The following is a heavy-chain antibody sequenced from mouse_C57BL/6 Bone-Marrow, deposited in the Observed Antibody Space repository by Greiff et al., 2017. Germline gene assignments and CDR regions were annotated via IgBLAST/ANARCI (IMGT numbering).Heavy chain of an antibody. Sequence: DVKLVESEGGLVQPGSSMKLSCTASGFTFSDYYMAWVRQVPEKGLEWVANINYDGSSTYYLDSLKSRFIISRDNAKNILYLQMSSLKSEDTATYYCARDFYDYGYWYFDVWGTGTTVTVAS. CDR2: INYDGSST. CDR1: GFTFSDYY. CDR3: ARDFYDYGYWYFDV. D-gene: IGHD2-4*01. J-gene: IGHJ1*03. V-gene: IGHV5-16*01.